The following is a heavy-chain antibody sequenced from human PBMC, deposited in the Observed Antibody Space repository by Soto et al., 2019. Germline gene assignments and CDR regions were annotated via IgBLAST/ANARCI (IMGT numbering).Heavy chain of an antibody. D-gene: IGHD4-17*01. CDR2: ISGSGGGT. J-gene: IGHJ4*02. CDR1: GFIFSTYA. V-gene: IGHV3-23*01. Sequence: EVQLLESGGGLVQPGGSLRLSCAASGFIFSTYAMSWVHQAPGKGLEWVSGISGSGGGTYYADSVKGRFTISRDNSKNTIYLQMNSLRDEDTAVYYCAKDLYGDYGGLDYWGQGTLVTVSS. CDR3: AKDLYGDYGGLDY.